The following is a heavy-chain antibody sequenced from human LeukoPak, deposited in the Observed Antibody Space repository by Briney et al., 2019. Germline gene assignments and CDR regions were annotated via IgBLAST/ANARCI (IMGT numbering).Heavy chain of an antibody. J-gene: IGHJ3*01. Sequence: ASVKVSCKASGFTFNGHYMNWVRQAPGQGFEGMGWINPNSGDTRYAQKFQGRITLTTDTSITTAYMELSGLTLDDTAVYFCARTPWPRDAFDLWGQGTMVIVSS. CDR3: ARTPWPRDAFDL. CDR2: INPNSGDT. CDR1: GFTFNGHY. V-gene: IGHV1-2*02.